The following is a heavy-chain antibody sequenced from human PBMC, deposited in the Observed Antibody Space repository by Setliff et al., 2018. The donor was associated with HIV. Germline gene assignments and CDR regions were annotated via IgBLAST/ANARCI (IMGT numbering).Heavy chain of an antibody. V-gene: IGHV1-24*01. Sequence: ASVKVSCKVSGYTLTELSMHWVRQTPTKGLEWMGGFDPEHGETIYAQSFQGRVTVTEDIFTNTAYMELSGLRPQDTAVYYCATGPLFSRAARYDYWGQGTLVTVSS. CDR1: GYTLTELS. CDR3: ATGPLFSRAARYDY. D-gene: IGHD6-6*01. CDR2: FDPEHGET. J-gene: IGHJ4*02.